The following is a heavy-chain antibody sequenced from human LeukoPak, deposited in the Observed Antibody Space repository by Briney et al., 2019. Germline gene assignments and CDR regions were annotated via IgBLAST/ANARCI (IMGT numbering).Heavy chain of an antibody. J-gene: IGHJ4*02. CDR2: INYSGNT. CDR3: ARTLSGYSYGLFDY. D-gene: IGHD5-18*01. CDR1: GGSISSDY. V-gene: IGHV4-59*08. Sequence: KSSETLSLTCTVSGGSISSDYWSWIQQPPGKGLEWIGHINYSGNTNNNPSLKSRVTISVDTSKNQFSLNLSSMTAADTAMYYCARTLSGYSYGLFDYWGQGTLVTVSS.